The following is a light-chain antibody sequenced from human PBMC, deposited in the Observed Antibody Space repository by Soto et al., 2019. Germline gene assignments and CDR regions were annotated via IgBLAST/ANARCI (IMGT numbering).Light chain of an antibody. CDR3: QQRSNWPPYT. J-gene: IGKJ2*01. V-gene: IGKV3-11*01. Sequence: EIVLTQSPSTLSLSPGERATLSCRASQSVSSYLAWYQQKPGQAPRLLIYDASNRATGIPARFSGSGSGTDFTLTISSREPEDFAVYFYQQRSNWPPYTFGQGTKLESK. CDR1: QSVSSY. CDR2: DAS.